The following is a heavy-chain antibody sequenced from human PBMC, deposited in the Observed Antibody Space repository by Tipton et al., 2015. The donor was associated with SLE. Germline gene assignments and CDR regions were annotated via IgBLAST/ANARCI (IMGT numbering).Heavy chain of an antibody. Sequence: TLSLTCAVSGGSISSGGYSWSWIRQPPGKGLEWIGYIYHSGSTYYNPSLKSRVTISVDRSKNQFSLKLSSVTAADTAVYYCARGGGSYWFDPWGQGTLVTVSS. J-gene: IGHJ5*02. CDR3: ARGGGSYWFDP. V-gene: IGHV4-30-2*01. D-gene: IGHD1-26*01. CDR1: GGSISSGGYS. CDR2: IYHSGST.